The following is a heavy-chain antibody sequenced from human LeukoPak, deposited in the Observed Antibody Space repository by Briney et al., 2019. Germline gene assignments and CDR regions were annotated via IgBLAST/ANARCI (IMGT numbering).Heavy chain of an antibody. V-gene: IGHV3-33*01. CDR3: ARTPPTVTMGNFDY. J-gene: IGHJ4*02. CDR1: GFTLSSYG. Sequence: PGGSLRLSCAASGFTLSSYGMHWVRQAPGKGREWVAVICYDGSNKSYADSVKGRFTISRDNSKNPLYLQLNSLRAEDTAVYYCARTPPTVTMGNFDYWGQGTLVTVSS. CDR2: ICYDGSNK. D-gene: IGHD4-17*01.